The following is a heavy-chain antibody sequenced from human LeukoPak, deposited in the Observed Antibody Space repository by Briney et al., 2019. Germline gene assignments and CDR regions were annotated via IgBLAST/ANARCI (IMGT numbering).Heavy chain of an antibody. CDR3: ARDSYGSPDY. CDR1: GFTFSGNG. J-gene: IGHJ4*02. V-gene: IGHV3-48*02. CDR2: ITSKNNGM. D-gene: IGHD2-15*01. Sequence: PGGSLRLSCAASGFTFSGNGMNRVRQAPGKGPEWVSYITSKNNGMYYADSVKGRFTISRDNAKNSLDLQMNSLRDEDTAVYYCARDSYGSPDYWGQGTLVTVSS.